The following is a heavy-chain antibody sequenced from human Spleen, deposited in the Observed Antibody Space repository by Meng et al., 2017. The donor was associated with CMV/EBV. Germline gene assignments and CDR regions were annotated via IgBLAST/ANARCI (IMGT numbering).Heavy chain of an antibody. J-gene: IGHJ6*02. CDR1: GFTFSTCW. D-gene: IGHD4-17*01. CDR2: INSDGSST. Sequence: GGSLRLSCAASGFTFSTCWMHWVRQAPGKGLVWVSRINSDGSSTSYADSVKGRFTISRDNAKNTLYLQMNSLRAEDTAVYYCARVPEDGDDGDYEDYYYHGMDVWGQGTTVTVSS. CDR3: ARVPEDGDDGDYEDYYYHGMDV. V-gene: IGHV3-74*01.